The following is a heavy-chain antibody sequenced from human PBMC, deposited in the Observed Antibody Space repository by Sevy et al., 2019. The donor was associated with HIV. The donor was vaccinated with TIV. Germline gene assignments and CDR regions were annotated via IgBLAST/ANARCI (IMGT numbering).Heavy chain of an antibody. J-gene: IGHJ4*02. V-gene: IGHV1-69*06. CDR3: ARAALPSYYDSSGYYRFDY. CDR1: GCTFSSYA. Sequence: ASVKVSCKASGCTFSSYAISWVRQAPGQGLEWMGGIIPIFGTANYAQKFQGRVTITADKSTSTAYMELSSLRSEDTAVYYCARAALPSYYDSSGYYRFDYWGQGTLVTVSS. D-gene: IGHD3-22*01. CDR2: IIPIFGTA.